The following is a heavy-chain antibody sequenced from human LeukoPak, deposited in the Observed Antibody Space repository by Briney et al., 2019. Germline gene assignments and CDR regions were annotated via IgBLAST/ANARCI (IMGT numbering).Heavy chain of an antibody. CDR3: ARDLGVTIFGVAKDWFDP. CDR2: IYYSGST. CDR1: GGSISPYY. D-gene: IGHD3-3*01. J-gene: IGHJ5*02. Sequence: SETLSLTCTVSGGSISPYYWSWIRQPPGKGLEWIGYIYYSGSTNYNPSLKSRVTMSVDTSKNQFSLKLSSVTAADTAVYYCARDLGVTIFGVAKDWFDPWGQGTLVTVSS. V-gene: IGHV4-59*12.